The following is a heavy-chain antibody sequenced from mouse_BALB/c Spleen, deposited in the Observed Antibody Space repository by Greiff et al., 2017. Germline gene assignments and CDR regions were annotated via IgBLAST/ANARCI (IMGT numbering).Heavy chain of an antibody. CDR3: ARHYYGRVYFDY. Sequence: VQLKESGPGLVKPSQSLSLTCSVTGYSITSGYYWNWIRQFPGNKLEWMGYISYDGSNNYNPSLKNRISITRDTSKNQFFLKLNSVTTEDTATYYCARHYYGRVYFDYWGQGTTLTVSS. V-gene: IGHV3-6*02. D-gene: IGHD1-1*01. CDR2: ISYDGSN. CDR1: GYSITSGYY. J-gene: IGHJ2*01.